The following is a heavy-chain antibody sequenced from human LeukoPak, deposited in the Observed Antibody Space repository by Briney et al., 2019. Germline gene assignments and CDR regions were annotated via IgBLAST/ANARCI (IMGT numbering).Heavy chain of an antibody. D-gene: IGHD2-2*01. CDR1: GGSISSYF. Sequence: PSETLSLTCTVSGGSISSYFWTWIRQPAGKGLEWIGRIQSSGSTNYNPSLKSRVTMSVDTSKNQFSLKLSSVTAADTAVYYCARGLSSTFRYYYYMDVWGKGTTVTVSS. J-gene: IGHJ6*03. CDR2: IQSSGST. CDR3: ARGLSSTFRYYYYMDV. V-gene: IGHV4-4*07.